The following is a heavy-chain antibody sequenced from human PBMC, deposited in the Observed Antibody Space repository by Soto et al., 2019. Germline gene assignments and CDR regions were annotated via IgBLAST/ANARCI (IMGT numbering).Heavy chain of an antibody. CDR3: AKDESGSYYVIDY. CDR2: ISYDGSNK. Sequence: QVQLVESGGGVVQPGRSLRLSCAASGFTFSSYGMHWVRQAPGKGLEWVAVISYDGSNKYYADSVKGRFTISRDNSKNTLYLQMNSLRAEDTAVYNCAKDESGSYYVIDYWGQGTLVTVSS. D-gene: IGHD1-26*01. J-gene: IGHJ4*02. V-gene: IGHV3-30*18. CDR1: GFTFSSYG.